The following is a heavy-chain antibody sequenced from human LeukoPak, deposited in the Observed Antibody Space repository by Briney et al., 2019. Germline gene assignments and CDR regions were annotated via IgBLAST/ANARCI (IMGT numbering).Heavy chain of an antibody. Sequence: GGSLRLSCAASGFTFSSYAMHWVRQAPGKGLEWVAVISYDGSNKYYADSVKGRFTISRDNSKNSLYLQMNSLRTEDTALYYCAKDIGGNIAAAGLDYWGQGTLVTVSS. CDR1: GFTFSSYA. CDR2: ISYDGSNK. CDR3: AKDIGGNIAAAGLDY. D-gene: IGHD6-13*01. J-gene: IGHJ4*02. V-gene: IGHV3-30-3*01.